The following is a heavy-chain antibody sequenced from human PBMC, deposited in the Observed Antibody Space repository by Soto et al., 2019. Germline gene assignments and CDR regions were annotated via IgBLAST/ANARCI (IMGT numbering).Heavy chain of an antibody. CDR1: GYSITSGYY. Sequence: SETLSLTCAVSGYSITSGYYWGWIRQPPGKGLEWMGTIHHNGCTYYNPSLKSRVSMSIDTSKDQFSLRLSSVTAADTAVHYCARVGPDGNSVSCIRGRWFEPWGEGTLVTVSS. CDR3: ARVGPDGNSVSCIRGRWFEP. J-gene: IGHJ5*02. D-gene: IGHD3-16*01. V-gene: IGHV4-38-2*01. CDR2: IHHNGCT.